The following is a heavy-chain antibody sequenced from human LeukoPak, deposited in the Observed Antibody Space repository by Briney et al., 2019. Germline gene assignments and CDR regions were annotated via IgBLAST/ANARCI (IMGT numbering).Heavy chain of an antibody. CDR3: AKVIIGGTMLPFDY. CDR1: GFSVSNNY. J-gene: IGHJ4*02. V-gene: IGHV3-66*01. Sequence: GGSLRLSCAASGFSVSNNYMNWVRQAPGKGLEWVSTFSTGGTTNSADSVKGRFTISRDNSKNALFLQMNSLRVEDTAVYFCAKVIIGGTMLPFDYWGQGTLVTVSS. D-gene: IGHD1-7*01. CDR2: FSTGGTT.